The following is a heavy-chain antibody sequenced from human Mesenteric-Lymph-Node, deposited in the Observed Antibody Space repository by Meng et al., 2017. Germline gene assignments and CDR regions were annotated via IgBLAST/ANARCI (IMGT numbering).Heavy chain of an antibody. Sequence: GESLKISCAASGFTFSSYSMNWVRQAPGKGLEWVSSISSSSSYIYYADSVKGRFTISRDNAKNSLYLQMNSLRAEDTALYYCARLRSIVGATTYFDYWGQGTLVTVSS. CDR3: ARLRSIVGATTYFDY. V-gene: IGHV3-21*04. D-gene: IGHD1-26*01. J-gene: IGHJ4*02. CDR2: ISSSSSYI. CDR1: GFTFSSYS.